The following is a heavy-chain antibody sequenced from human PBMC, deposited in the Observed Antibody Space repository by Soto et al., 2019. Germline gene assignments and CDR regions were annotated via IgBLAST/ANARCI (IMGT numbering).Heavy chain of an antibody. J-gene: IGHJ6*02. CDR2: IIPIFGTA. CDR3: ARVKQQLYYYGMDV. Sequence: GASVKVSCKASGGTFSSYAISWVRQAPGQGLEWMGGIIPIFGTANYAQKFQGRVTITADESTSTAYMELSSLRSEDTAVYYCARVKQQLYYYGMDVWGQGTTVTVSS. V-gene: IGHV1-69*13. D-gene: IGHD6-13*01. CDR1: GGTFSSYA.